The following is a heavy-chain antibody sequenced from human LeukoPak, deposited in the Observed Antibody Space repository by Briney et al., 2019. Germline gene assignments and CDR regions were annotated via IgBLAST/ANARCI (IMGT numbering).Heavy chain of an antibody. Sequence: PSETLSLTCTVSGGSVSSGSYYWSWIRQPPGKGLEWIGYIYYSGSTNYTPSLKSRVTISVDTSKNQFSLKLSSVTAADTAVYYCAREWAMVRGVIPPYNWFDPWGQGALVTVSS. CDR3: AREWAMVRGVIPPYNWFDP. J-gene: IGHJ5*02. V-gene: IGHV4-61*01. D-gene: IGHD3-10*01. CDR2: IYYSGST. CDR1: GGSVSSGSYY.